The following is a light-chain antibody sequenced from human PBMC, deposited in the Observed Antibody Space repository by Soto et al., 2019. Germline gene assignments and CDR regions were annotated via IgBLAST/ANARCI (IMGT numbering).Light chain of an antibody. Sequence: DIVMTQSPDSLAVSLGERATINCKSNQSFLYSSNNKNYLALYQHKPGQPLKLLIYWASTRESGVPDRFSGSGSGTDFTLTISSLQAEDVAVYYCQQYYSIPWTFGQGTKVDIK. V-gene: IGKV4-1*01. CDR1: QSFLYSSNNKNY. J-gene: IGKJ1*01. CDR3: QQYYSIPWT. CDR2: WAS.